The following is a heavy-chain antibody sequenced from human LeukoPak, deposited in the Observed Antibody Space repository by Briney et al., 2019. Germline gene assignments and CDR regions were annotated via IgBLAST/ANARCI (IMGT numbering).Heavy chain of an antibody. V-gene: IGHV4-59*12. D-gene: IGHD2-21*02. CDR3: AREETAITAFDI. J-gene: IGHJ3*02. CDR1: GGSISSYY. Sequence: SETLSLTCTVSGGSISSYYWSWIRQPPGKGLEWIGYIHYSGSTNYNPPLKSRVTISVDTSKNQFSLKLSSVTAADTAVYYCAREETAITAFDIWGQGTMVTVSS. CDR2: IHYSGST.